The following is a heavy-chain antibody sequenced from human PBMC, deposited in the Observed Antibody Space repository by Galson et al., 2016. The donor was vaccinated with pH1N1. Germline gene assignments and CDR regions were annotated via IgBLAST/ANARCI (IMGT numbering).Heavy chain of an antibody. Sequence: SVKVSCKASGYTFISYVMHWVRQAPGQRLEWMGWINAGNGNITYSQSFQGRVTITRDTSASKAYMELSSLRSEDTAVYYCARGRGSYGMDVWGQGTTVTVSS. J-gene: IGHJ6*02. CDR1: GYTFISYV. CDR3: ARGRGSYGMDV. V-gene: IGHV1-3*01. CDR2: INAGNGNI. D-gene: IGHD1-26*01.